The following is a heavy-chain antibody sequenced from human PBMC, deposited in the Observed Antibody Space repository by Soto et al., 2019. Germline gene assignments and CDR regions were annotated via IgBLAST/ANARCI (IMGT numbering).Heavy chain of an antibody. Sequence: PGGSLRLSCAASGFTVSSNYMSWVRQAPGKGLEWVSVIYSGGSTYYADSVKGRFTISRHNSKNTLYLQMNSLRAEDTAVYYCARDLPYYYGSGSPRGPYYYGMDVWGQGTTVTVSS. CDR1: GFTVSSNY. J-gene: IGHJ6*02. V-gene: IGHV3-53*04. CDR2: IYSGGST. D-gene: IGHD3-10*01. CDR3: ARDLPYYYGSGSPRGPYYYGMDV.